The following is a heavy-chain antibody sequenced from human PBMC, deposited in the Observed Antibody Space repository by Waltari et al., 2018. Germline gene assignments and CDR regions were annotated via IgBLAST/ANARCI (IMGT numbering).Heavy chain of an antibody. D-gene: IGHD3-3*01. CDR2: IYYSGST. CDR1: GGSISSSSYY. J-gene: IGHJ4*02. CDR3: ARGWSGYLTSSYYFDY. V-gene: IGHV4-39*07. Sequence: QLQLQESGPGLVKPSETLSLTCPVSGGSISSSSYYWGWIRQPPGKGLEWIGSIYYSGSTYYNPSLKSRVTISVDTSKNQFSLKLSSVTAADTAVYYCARGWSGYLTSSYYFDYWGQGTLVTVSS.